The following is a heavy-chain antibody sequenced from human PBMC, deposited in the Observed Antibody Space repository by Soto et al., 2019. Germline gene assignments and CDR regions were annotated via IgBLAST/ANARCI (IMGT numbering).Heavy chain of an antibody. CDR1: GYTLTELS. Sequence: GASVKVSCKVSGYTLTELSMHWVRQAPGKGLEWMGGFDPEDGETIYAQKFQGRVTMTEDTSTDTAYMELSSLRSEDTAVYYCATAHRSSSGWYVWYFHHWGQGTLVTVSS. J-gene: IGHJ1*01. CDR2: FDPEDGET. CDR3: ATAHRSSSGWYVWYFHH. V-gene: IGHV1-24*01. D-gene: IGHD6-19*01.